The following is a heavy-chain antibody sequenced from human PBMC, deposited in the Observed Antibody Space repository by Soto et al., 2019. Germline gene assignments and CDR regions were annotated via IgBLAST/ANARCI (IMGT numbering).Heavy chain of an antibody. CDR2: ISYDGTNK. V-gene: IGHV3-30*18. CDR3: AKAVPPFVVVTASDY. CDR1: GFTFRNFG. J-gene: IGHJ4*02. Sequence: QVQLVESGGGVVQPGRSLRLSCAASGFTFRNFGMHWVRQAPGKGLEWVAVISYDGTNKYYADSVKGRFTISRDNSKNTLYLQINSLRAEDTAVYYCAKAVPPFVVVTASDYLGQGTLVTVSS. D-gene: IGHD2-21*02.